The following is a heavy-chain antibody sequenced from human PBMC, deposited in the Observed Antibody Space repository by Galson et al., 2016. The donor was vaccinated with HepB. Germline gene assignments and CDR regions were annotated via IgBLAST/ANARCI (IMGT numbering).Heavy chain of an antibody. CDR3: TRETRWYFAL. V-gene: IGHV3-74*01. CDR1: GLDFKKYW. Sequence: SLRLSCAVSGLDFKKYWMHWVRQTPGKGLVWVSRIKADGTATGYADSVKGRFTISRDDAKNTFYLQMNTLRVEDTAVYYCTRETRWYFALWGSGTLLPVSS. CDR2: IKADGTAT. J-gene: IGHJ2*01.